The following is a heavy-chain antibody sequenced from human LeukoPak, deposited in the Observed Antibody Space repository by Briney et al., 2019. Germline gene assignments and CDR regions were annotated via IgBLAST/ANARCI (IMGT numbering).Heavy chain of an antibody. CDR2: IRYDGSNK. D-gene: IGHD3-22*01. CDR3: AGETYYYDSSGYFDY. Sequence: EGSLRLSCAASGFTFSSYGMHWVRQAPGKGLEWVAFIRYDGSNKYYADSVKGRFTISRDNPKNTLYLRMNSLRAEDTAVYYCAGETYYYDSSGYFDYWGQGTLVTVSS. CDR1: GFTFSSYG. J-gene: IGHJ4*02. V-gene: IGHV3-30*02.